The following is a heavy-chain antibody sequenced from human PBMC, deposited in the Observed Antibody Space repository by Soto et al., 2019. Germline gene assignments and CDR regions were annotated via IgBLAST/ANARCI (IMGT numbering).Heavy chain of an antibody. D-gene: IGHD3-10*01. V-gene: IGHV3-7*01. CDR3: ALLWFGMQAYFDP. Sequence: EVQLVDSGGGLVQPGGSLRLSCAASGFTFSSYWMSWVRQAPGKGLEWVANIKEDGSEKYYVDSVKGRFTVSRDNAKNSLYLQMNSLRAEDTAVYYCALLWFGMQAYFDPWGQGTLVTVSS. CDR2: IKEDGSEK. CDR1: GFTFSSYW. J-gene: IGHJ5*02.